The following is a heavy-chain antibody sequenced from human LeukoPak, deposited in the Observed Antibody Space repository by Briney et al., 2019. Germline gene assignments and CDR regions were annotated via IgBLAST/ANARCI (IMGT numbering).Heavy chain of an antibody. V-gene: IGHV1-18*01. CDR2: ISAYNGNT. J-gene: IGHJ4*02. CDR1: GYTFTSYG. Sequence: ASVKVSCKASGYTFTSYGISWVRQAPGQGLEWMGWISAYNGNTNYAQKLQGRVTMTTDTSTSTAYMELRSLRSDDTAVYYCARERLYSSSWYPYDYWGQGTLVTVSS. CDR3: ARERLYSSSWYPYDY. D-gene: IGHD6-13*01.